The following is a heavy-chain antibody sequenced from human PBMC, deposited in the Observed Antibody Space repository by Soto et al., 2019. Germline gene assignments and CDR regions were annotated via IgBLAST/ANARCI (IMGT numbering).Heavy chain of an antibody. J-gene: IGHJ4*02. Sequence: GGSLRLSCAASGFTFSDYYMSWIRQAPGKGLEWISDISSDSSYTKYADSVKGRFTISRDNTKNSLSLQMNTLSVEDTAVYYCAIARRGFFCTYTSCNPYYFDYWGQGSLVTVSS. CDR1: GFTFSDYY. V-gene: IGHV3-11*05. CDR3: AIARRGFFCTYTSCNPYYFDY. D-gene: IGHD2-2*01. CDR2: ISSDSSYT.